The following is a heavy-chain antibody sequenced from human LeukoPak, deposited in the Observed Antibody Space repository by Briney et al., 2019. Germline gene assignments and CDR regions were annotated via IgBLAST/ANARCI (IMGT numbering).Heavy chain of an antibody. CDR3: ARTKYGATGVYFDY. CDR2: ISYDGSNK. J-gene: IGHJ4*02. CDR1: GFTFSSYA. D-gene: IGHD1-26*01. V-gene: IGHV3-30*01. Sequence: PGGSLRLSCAASGFTFSSYAKHWVRQAPGKGLEWVAVISYDGSNKYYADSVKGRFTISRDNSKNTLYLQMNSLRAEDTAVYYCARTKYGATGVYFDYWGQGTLVTVSS.